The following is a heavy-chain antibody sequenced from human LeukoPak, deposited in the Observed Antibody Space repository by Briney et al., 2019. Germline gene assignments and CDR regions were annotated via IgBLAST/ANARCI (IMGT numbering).Heavy chain of an antibody. CDR1: GGSFSGYY. Sequence: SETLSLTCAVYGGSFSGYYWSWIRQPPGKGLEWIGEINHSGSTNYNPSLKSRVTISVDTSKNQFSLKLSSVTAADTAVYYCASSTRWFDYWGQGTLVTVSP. V-gene: IGHV4-34*01. CDR3: ASSTRWFDY. CDR2: INHSGST. D-gene: IGHD5/OR15-5a*01. J-gene: IGHJ4*02.